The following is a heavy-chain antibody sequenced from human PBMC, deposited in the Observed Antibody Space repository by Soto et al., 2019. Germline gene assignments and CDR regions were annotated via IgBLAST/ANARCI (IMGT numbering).Heavy chain of an antibody. CDR2: LSGSGFTT. J-gene: IGHJ4*02. CDR1: GFVFSEYA. Sequence: GGSLRLSCAASGFVFSEYAMSWVRRAPGKGLEWVSALSGSGFTTYYADSVKGRFTISRDNSKNTLYLHMNSLRGEDTAVYYCAKRTTNYGSGAYDYLDYWGQGTLVTVSS. CDR3: AKRTTNYGSGAYDYLDY. V-gene: IGHV3-23*01. D-gene: IGHD3-10*01.